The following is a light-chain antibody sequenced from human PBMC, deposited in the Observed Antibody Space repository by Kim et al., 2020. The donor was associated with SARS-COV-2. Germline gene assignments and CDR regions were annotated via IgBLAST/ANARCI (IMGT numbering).Light chain of an antibody. V-gene: IGLV3-1*01. CDR3: QVWDSTTCV. CDR1: KLGDKF. Sequence: SYELTQPPSVSVSPGQTATITCSGDKLGDKFTSWYQQKAGQSPVLVIYGDKKRPSGIPERFSGSNSGSTATLTISGTQAMDDADYYCQVWDSTTCVFGAGTKVTVL. J-gene: IGLJ1*01. CDR2: GDK.